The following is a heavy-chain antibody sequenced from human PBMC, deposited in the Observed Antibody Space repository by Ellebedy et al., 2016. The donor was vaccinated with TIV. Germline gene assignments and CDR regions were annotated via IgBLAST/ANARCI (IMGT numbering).Heavy chain of an antibody. Sequence: GESLKISCAASGFTFSSYAMSWVRQAPGKGLEWVSAISGSGGSTYYADSVKGRFTISRDNSENTLYLQINSLRVEDTGVYYCARVLGGSYSEDNYFGSWGQGTLVTVSS. CDR2: ISGSGGST. CDR1: GFTFSSYA. V-gene: IGHV3-23*01. D-gene: IGHD1-26*01. J-gene: IGHJ4*02. CDR3: ARVLGGSYSEDNYFGS.